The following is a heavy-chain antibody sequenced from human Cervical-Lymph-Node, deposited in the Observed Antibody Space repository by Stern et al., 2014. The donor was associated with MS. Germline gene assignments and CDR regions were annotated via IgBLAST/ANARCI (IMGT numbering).Heavy chain of an antibody. Sequence: QVQLVESGAEGKKPGSSVKVSCKAPGAILSGHAVSWVRQAPGQGLEWMGGIISVFRTANYAQKVQGRVTTTADESTSTVYMELSSLRSEDTAVYYCARRDRLYNYGMDVWGQGTTVTVSS. CDR2: IISVFRTA. D-gene: IGHD2-15*01. CDR3: ARRDRLYNYGMDV. J-gene: IGHJ6*02. CDR1: GAILSGHA. V-gene: IGHV1-69*01.